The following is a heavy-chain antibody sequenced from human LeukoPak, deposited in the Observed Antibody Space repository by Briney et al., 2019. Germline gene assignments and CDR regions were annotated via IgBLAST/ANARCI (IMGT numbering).Heavy chain of an antibody. CDR1: GGSISSASYY. D-gene: IGHD3-3*01. V-gene: IGHV4-61*09. CDR2: IYTSGST. CDR3: AREDTITIFGVASGWFDP. J-gene: IGHJ5*02. Sequence: PSQTLSLTCTVSGGSISSASYYWSWIRQPAGKGLEWIGHIYTSGSTNYNPSLKSRVTISVDKSKNQFSLKLSSVTAADTAVYFCAREDTITIFGVASGWFDPWGQGTLVTVSS.